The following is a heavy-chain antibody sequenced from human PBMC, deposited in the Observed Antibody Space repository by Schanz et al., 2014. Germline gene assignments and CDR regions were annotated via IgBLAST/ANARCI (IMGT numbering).Heavy chain of an antibody. CDR1: GFSFDDYT. J-gene: IGHJ6*02. D-gene: IGHD1-26*01. CDR2: IDRDGGHT. V-gene: IGHV3-43*01. Sequence: EVQLVESGGVVAQPGGSLSLSCAASGFSFDDYTMHWVRQAPGKGLEWVSLIDRDGGHTYYVDSVKGRFTISRDNSKNSLYLQMNSLRTEDTALYYCAKDSRGSSFDMDVWGQGTTVTVSS. CDR3: AKDSRGSSFDMDV.